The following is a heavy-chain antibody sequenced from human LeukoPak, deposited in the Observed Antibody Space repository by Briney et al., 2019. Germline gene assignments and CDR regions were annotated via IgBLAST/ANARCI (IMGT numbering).Heavy chain of an antibody. CDR2: ISAYNGKT. D-gene: IGHD2-21*02. J-gene: IGHJ5*02. CDR3: AREGRVALVTAPRDNWFDP. CDR1: GYTFTSYD. V-gene: IGHV1-18*01. Sequence: GASVKVSCRTSGYTFTSYDIYWVRQAPGQGLEWMGWISAYNGKTNYAQKIQGRVTMTTDTSTTTAYMELRNLTSDDTAIYYCAREGRVALVTAPRDNWFDPWGQGTLVIVSS.